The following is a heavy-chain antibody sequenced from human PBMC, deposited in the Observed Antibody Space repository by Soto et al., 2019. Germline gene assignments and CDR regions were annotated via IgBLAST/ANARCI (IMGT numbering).Heavy chain of an antibody. CDR3: ARGQSSILLDC. CDR1: GGSFSGYY. Sequence: QVQLQQWGAGLLKLSETLSLTCAVYGGSFSGYYWSWIRQPPGKGLEWIGEINHSGSTHYNPSLKSRVTISVDTSKNQFSLKMSSVTAADTAVYYCARGQSSILLDCWGQGILVTVSS. D-gene: IGHD2-8*02. J-gene: IGHJ4*02. CDR2: INHSGST. V-gene: IGHV4-34*01.